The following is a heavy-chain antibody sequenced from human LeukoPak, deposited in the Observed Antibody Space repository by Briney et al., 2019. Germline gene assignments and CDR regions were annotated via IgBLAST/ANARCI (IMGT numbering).Heavy chain of an antibody. CDR2: ISYSGNT. CDR1: GGSISSYY. CDR3: ARQGGYIAPLAL. V-gene: IGHV4-59*08. J-gene: IGHJ4*02. D-gene: IGHD6-13*01. Sequence: SETLSLTCTVSGGSISSYYWSWIRQPPGMGLEWIGYISYSGNTNYNPSLKSRVTISVDTSKNQFSLKLSSVTAADTAVYYCARQGGYIAPLALWGQGTLVTVSS.